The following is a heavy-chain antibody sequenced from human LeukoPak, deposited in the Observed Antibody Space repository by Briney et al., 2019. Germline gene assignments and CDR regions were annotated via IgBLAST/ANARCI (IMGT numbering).Heavy chain of an antibody. J-gene: IGHJ6*02. D-gene: IGHD3-3*01. CDR2: ISYHGSNK. V-gene: IGHV3-30-3*01. CDR3: ARDRGFDGGTYYDFWSGYNRYYYYGMDV. Sequence: PGVALRLSCAASGFTFSSYAMHWVRQASGKGLEWGAVISYHGSNKYYADSVKDRFTICRENSKNTLYLQMNGLRAEDTAVYYCARDRGFDGGTYYDFWSGYNRYYYYGMDVWGQGTTVTVSS. CDR1: GFTFSSYA.